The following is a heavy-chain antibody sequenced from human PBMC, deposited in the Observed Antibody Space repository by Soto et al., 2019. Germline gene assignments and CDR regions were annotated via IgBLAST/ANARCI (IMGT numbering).Heavy chain of an antibody. J-gene: IGHJ4*02. CDR1: GYTFSGFY. D-gene: IGHD1-26*01. V-gene: IGHV1-2*02. CDR3: ARERIAGPFDN. CDR2: ITPGNGDT. Sequence: ASVKVSCKASGYTFSGFYMHWVRQAPGQGLEWMGWITPGNGDTNYAQPFQGRVTLTRDTSIDTAYMDLSGLKSDDTAVYYCARERIAGPFDNWGQGTLVPVSS.